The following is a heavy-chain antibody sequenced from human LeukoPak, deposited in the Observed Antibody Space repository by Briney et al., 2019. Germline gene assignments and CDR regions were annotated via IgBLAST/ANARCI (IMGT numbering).Heavy chain of an antibody. CDR1: GYTFTNYH. Sequence: ASVKVSCKASGYTFTNYHMHWVRQAPGQGLEWMGMINPSGGSTSYTQKSQGRVTMTRDTSTSTVYMELSSLRSEDTAVYYCAKRSTPGYSNKWCLDFWGQGTLVTVSS. D-gene: IGHD6-13*01. CDR2: INPSGGST. J-gene: IGHJ4*02. CDR3: AKRSTPGYSNKWCLDF. V-gene: IGHV1-46*01.